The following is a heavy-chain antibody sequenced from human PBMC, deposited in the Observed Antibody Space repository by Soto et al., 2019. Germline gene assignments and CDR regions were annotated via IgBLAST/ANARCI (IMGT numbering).Heavy chain of an antibody. CDR1: GGTFSIYA. J-gene: IGHJ5*02. CDR2: IIPIFGTA. V-gene: IGHV1-69*13. Sequence: ASVKVSCKASGGTFSIYAISCVLQSPVQWLEWMGGIIPIFGTANYAQKFQGRVTITADESTSTAYMELSSLRSEDTAVYYCATKNWGGYCSSTSCLRNNWFDPWGQGTLVTVSS. CDR3: ATKNWGGYCSSTSCLRNNWFDP. D-gene: IGHD2-2*01.